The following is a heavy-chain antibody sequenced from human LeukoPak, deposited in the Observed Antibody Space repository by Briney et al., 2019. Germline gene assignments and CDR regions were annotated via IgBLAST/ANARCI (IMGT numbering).Heavy chain of an antibody. Sequence: GGSLRLSCVASGFDVSSNYMSWVRQAPGKGLDWVSFLYRDGTTYYAESVKGRFTISRDSSKSTLYLQMNSLTVEDTALYYCARVGYYGDYALALDHWGQGTLVSVSS. D-gene: IGHD4-17*01. CDR1: GFDVSSNY. CDR3: ARVGYYGDYALALDH. V-gene: IGHV3-53*01. CDR2: LYRDGTT. J-gene: IGHJ4*02.